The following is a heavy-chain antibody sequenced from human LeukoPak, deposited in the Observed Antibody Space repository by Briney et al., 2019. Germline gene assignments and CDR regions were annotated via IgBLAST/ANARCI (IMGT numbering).Heavy chain of an antibody. Sequence: PGGSLRLSCAASGFTFSRYGMHWVRQAPGKGLEWVAVISYDGSNKYYEDSVKGRFTISRDNSKNTLYLQMSSLRAEDTAVYYCARGVRYYDILTGYPSMPLFDYWGQGTLVTVSS. J-gene: IGHJ4*02. CDR3: ARGVRYYDILTGYPSMPLFDY. V-gene: IGHV3-30*03. CDR2: ISYDGSNK. CDR1: GFTFSRYG. D-gene: IGHD3-9*01.